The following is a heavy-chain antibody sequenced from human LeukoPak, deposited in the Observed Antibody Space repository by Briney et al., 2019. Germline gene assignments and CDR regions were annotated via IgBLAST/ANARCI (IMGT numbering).Heavy chain of an antibody. CDR2: IYYSGST. CDR3: ARHEGSSGWYDGYYFDY. J-gene: IGHJ4*02. CDR1: GGSISSYY. V-gene: IGHV4-59*08. D-gene: IGHD6-19*01. Sequence: SETLSLTCTVSGGSISSYYWSWIRQPPGEGLEWIGYIYYSGSTNYNPSLKSRVTISVDTSKNQFSLKLSSVTAADTAVYYCARHEGSSGWYDGYYFDYWGQGTLVTVSS.